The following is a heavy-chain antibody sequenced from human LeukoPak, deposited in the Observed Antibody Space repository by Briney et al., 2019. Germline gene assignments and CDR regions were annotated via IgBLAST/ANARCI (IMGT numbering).Heavy chain of an antibody. CDR3: AGDQASETFDY. J-gene: IGHJ4*02. CDR1: GYTFTSYY. Sequence: GASVKVSCKASGYTFTSYYMHWVRQAPGQGLEWMGIINPSGGSTSYAQKFQGRVTMTRDTSTSTVYMELSSLRSEDTAVYYCAGDQASETFDYWGQGTLVTVSS. V-gene: IGHV1-46*01. CDR2: INPSGGST.